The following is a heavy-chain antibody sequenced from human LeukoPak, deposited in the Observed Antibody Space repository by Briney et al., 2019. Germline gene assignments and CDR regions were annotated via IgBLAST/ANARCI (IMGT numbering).Heavy chain of an antibody. Sequence: ASVKVSCKASGYTFTSYGISWVRQAPGQGLEWMGWISADNGYTNYAQKLQGRVTMTTDTSTSTAYMELRCLRSDDTAVYYRARGRYSRRYFDYWGQGTLVTVSS. D-gene: IGHD5-18*01. CDR2: ISADNGYT. CDR1: GYTFTSYG. J-gene: IGHJ4*02. V-gene: IGHV1-18*01. CDR3: ARGRYSRRYFDY.